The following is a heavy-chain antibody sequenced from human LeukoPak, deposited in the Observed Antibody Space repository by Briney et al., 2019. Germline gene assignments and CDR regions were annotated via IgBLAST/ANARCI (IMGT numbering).Heavy chain of an antibody. D-gene: IGHD6-13*01. V-gene: IGHV4-59*11. CDR3: ARVAIAAATYYYYYYMDV. Sequence: SETLSLTCTVSGGSISSHYWSWIRQPPGKGLEWIGYIYYSGSTNYNPSLKSRVTISVDTSKNQFSLKLSSVTAADTAVYYCARVAIAAATYYYYYYMDVWGKGTTVTVSS. CDR1: GGSISSHY. J-gene: IGHJ6*03. CDR2: IYYSGST.